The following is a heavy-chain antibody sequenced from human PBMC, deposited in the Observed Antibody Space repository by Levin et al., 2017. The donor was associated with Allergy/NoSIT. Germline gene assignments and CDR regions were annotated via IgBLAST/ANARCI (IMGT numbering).Heavy chain of an antibody. CDR3: AGGPPYSYGYLDY. J-gene: IGHJ4*02. D-gene: IGHD5-18*01. CDR1: GFTFSSYW. Sequence: GASVKVSCAASGFTFSSYWMSWVRQAPGKGLEWVANIKQDGSEKYYVDSVKGRFTISRDNAKNSLYLQMNSLRAEDTAVYYCAGGPPYSYGYLDYWGQGTLVTVSS. CDR2: IKQDGSEK. V-gene: IGHV3-7*04.